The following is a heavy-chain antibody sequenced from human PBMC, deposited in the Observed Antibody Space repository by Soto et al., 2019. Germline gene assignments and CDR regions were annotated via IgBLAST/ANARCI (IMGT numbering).Heavy chain of an antibody. D-gene: IGHD6-6*01. J-gene: IGHJ6*02. CDR1: GFTFSNFG. CDR3: AKEYSSSFHFYYGMDV. V-gene: IGHV3-30*18. Sequence: ESGGGVVQPGRSLRLSCTASGFTFSNFGMHWVRQAPGKGLEWVAVISYGGTDKYYADSLKGRFTISRDDSKNTLYLQMNSLRAEDTAVYYCAKEYSSSFHFYYGMDVWGQGTTVTVSS. CDR2: ISYGGTDK.